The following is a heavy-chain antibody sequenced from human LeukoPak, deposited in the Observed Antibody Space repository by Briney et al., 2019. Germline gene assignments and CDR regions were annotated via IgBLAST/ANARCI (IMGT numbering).Heavy chain of an antibody. CDR3: AKDPTNWGRDGAFDY. J-gene: IGHJ4*02. CDR1: GFTFRSYG. D-gene: IGHD7-27*01. Sequence: GGSLRLSCVASGFTFRSYGIHWVRQAPGKGLEWVAVIWSDGSTKFYADSVKGRFTISRDDSKNTLYLQMNSLRAEDTAVYYCAKDPTNWGRDGAFDYWGQGTLVTVSS. CDR2: IWSDGSTK. V-gene: IGHV3-33*06.